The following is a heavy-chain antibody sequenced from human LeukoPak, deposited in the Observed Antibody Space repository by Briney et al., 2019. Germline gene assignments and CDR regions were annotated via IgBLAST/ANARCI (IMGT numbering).Heavy chain of an antibody. Sequence: SETLSLTCAVYGGSFSGYDWSWIRQPPGKGLEWIGEINHSGSTNYNPSLKSRVTISVDTSKNQFSLKLSSVTAADTAVYYCARVLRMGVVVDWGQGTLVTVSS. CDR2: INHSGST. CDR1: GGSFSGYD. J-gene: IGHJ4*02. V-gene: IGHV4-34*01. D-gene: IGHD2-2*01. CDR3: ARVLRMGVVVD.